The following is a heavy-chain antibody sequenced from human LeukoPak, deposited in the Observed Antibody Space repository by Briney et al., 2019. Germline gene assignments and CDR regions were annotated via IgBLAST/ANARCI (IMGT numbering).Heavy chain of an antibody. CDR3: ARGVGSSWTYYYYYMDV. D-gene: IGHD6-13*01. CDR1: GGSISSYY. Sequence: SETLSLTCTVSGGSISSYYWSWIRQPPGKGLEWIGYIYYSGSTNYNPSLKSRVTISVDTSKNQFSLKLSSVTAADTAVYYCARGVGSSWTYYYYYMDVWGKGTTVTISS. CDR2: IYYSGST. V-gene: IGHV4-59*01. J-gene: IGHJ6*03.